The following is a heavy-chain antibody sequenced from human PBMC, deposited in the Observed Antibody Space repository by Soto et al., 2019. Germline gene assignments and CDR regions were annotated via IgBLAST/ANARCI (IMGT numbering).Heavy chain of an antibody. J-gene: IGHJ4*02. D-gene: IGHD6-13*01. CDR3: AKGGSSWSYFDY. CDR1: GFTFSNYA. CDR2: ITSSGGST. V-gene: IGHV3-23*01. Sequence: PGGSLRLSCAASGFTFSNYAMHWVRQAPGKGLEWVSTITSSGGSTYYADSVKGRFTISRDNSKNTLYLQMNSLRAEDTAVYYCAKGGSSWSYFDYWGQGTLVTVSS.